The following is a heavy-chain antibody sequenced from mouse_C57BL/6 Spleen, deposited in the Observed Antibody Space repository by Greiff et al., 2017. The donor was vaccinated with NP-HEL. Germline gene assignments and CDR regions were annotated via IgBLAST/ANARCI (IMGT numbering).Heavy chain of an antibody. CDR2: ISSGSSTI. V-gene: IGHV5-17*01. Sequence: EVMLVESGGGLVKPGGSLKLSCAASGFTFSDYGMHWVRQAPEKGLEWVAYISSGSSTIYYADTVKGRFTISRDNAKNTLFLQMTSLRSEDTAMYYCARPGSSYYYAMDYWGQGTSVTVSS. CDR1: GFTFSDYG. CDR3: ARPGSSYYYAMDY. D-gene: IGHD1-1*01. J-gene: IGHJ4*01.